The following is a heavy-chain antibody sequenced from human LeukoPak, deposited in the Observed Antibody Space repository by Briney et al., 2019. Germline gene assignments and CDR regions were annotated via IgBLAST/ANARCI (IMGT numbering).Heavy chain of an antibody. J-gene: IGHJ5*02. Sequence: SETLSLTCAVYGGSFSGYYWSWIRQPPGKGLEWIGEINHSGSTNYNPSLKSRVTISVDTSKNQFSLKLSSVTAADTAVYYCARQSRRLLWFGALSRRGDWFXPWGXGTLVTVSS. CDR1: GGSFSGYY. V-gene: IGHV4-34*01. CDR3: ARQSRRLLWFGALSRRGDWFXP. D-gene: IGHD3-10*01. CDR2: INHSGST.